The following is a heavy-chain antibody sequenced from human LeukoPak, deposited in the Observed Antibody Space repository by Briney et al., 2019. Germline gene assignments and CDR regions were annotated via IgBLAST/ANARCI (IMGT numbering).Heavy chain of an antibody. CDR3: ATKQWLAPPPDS. CDR1: GFTFSKYW. CDR2: INTDGTVT. Sequence: PGGSLRLSCAASGFTFSKYWMLWVRQAPGKRLESVSRINTDGTVTTYADSVRGRFTVFRDNADNTMFLQMNSVRDEDTAVYYCATKQWLAPPPDSWGQGTPVTVSS. V-gene: IGHV3-74*01. D-gene: IGHD6-19*01. J-gene: IGHJ4*02.